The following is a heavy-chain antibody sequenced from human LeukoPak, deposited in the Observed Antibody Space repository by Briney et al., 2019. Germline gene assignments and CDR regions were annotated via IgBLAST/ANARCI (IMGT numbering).Heavy chain of an antibody. J-gene: IGHJ4*02. CDR1: GFTFGDYA. D-gene: IGHD2-21*02. V-gene: IGHV3-49*03. CDR2: IRSKAYGGTT. CDR3: TRDTLGGDYYFDY. Sequence: PRGSLRLSCTASGFTFGDYAMSWFRQAPGKGLEWVGFIRSKAYGGTTEYAASVKGRFTISRDDSKSIAYLQMNSLKTEDTAVYYCTRDTLGGDYYFDYWGQGTLVTVSS.